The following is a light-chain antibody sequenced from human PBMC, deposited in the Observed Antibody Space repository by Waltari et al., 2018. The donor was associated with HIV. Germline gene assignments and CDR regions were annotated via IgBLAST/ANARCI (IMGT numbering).Light chain of an antibody. CDR1: SSDVGGYNY. CDR3: SSYTTGSTLVV. V-gene: IGLV2-14*01. Sequence: QSALTQPASVSGSPGQSITISCTGTSSDVGGYNYVSWYQPFPGKAPKLMIAEVSNLPSGVSDRLSCSKSGNTAALTISGIQAEDEADYYCSSYTTGSTLVVFGTVTKVIVL. J-gene: IGLJ1*01. CDR2: EVS.